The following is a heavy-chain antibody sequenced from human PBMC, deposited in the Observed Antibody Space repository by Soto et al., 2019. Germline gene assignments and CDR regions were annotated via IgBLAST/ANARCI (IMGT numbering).Heavy chain of an antibody. CDR3: AKAPNGDYVGAFDS. CDR1: GFSFSNYA. V-gene: IGHV3-23*01. Sequence: EVQLLESGGGLVQPGGSLRLSCTASGFSFSNYAVTWVRQAPGKGLEWVSSIGADTSYTYYADSVKGRFTISRDKSKNTVFLQMNSLRADDTAVYHCAKAPNGDYVGAFDSWGQGTLVTVSS. J-gene: IGHJ4*02. CDR2: IGADTSYT. D-gene: IGHD4-17*01.